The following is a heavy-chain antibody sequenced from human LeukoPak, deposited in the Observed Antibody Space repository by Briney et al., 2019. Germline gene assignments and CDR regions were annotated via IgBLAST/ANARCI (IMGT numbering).Heavy chain of an antibody. J-gene: IGHJ4*02. CDR1: GFSFSNYA. D-gene: IGHD3-9*01. Sequence: GASLRLSCAASGFSFSNYAMSWVRQVPGKGLEWVSAISGRDDSTYYADSVKGRFTISRDTSKNPLYLQMNSLRAEDTAVYYCAKWGDYDVLTGYYDSDYWGQGTLVTVSS. V-gene: IGHV3-23*01. CDR2: ISGRDDST. CDR3: AKWGDYDVLTGYYDSDY.